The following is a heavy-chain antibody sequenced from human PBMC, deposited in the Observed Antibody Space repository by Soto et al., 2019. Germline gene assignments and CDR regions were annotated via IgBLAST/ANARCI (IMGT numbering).Heavy chain of an antibody. V-gene: IGHV3-30*18. D-gene: IGHD1-7*01. Sequence: PGASLRLSCAPSTFTFASYGMHWVRHPPNKGLVLVAGISYDGSNKFYADSVKGRFTISRDNSKNTLYLQMNRLRAEETDVYYCAKVVGTTYYYYGMDVWGQGTTVTV. CDR3: AKVVGTTYYYYGMDV. CDR1: TFTFASYG. J-gene: IGHJ6*02. CDR2: ISYDGSNK.